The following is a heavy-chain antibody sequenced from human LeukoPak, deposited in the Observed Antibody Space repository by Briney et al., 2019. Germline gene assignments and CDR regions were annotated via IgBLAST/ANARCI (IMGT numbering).Heavy chain of an antibody. CDR3: AKDHYFDSSRAFDI. CDR1: GFTFNNYA. J-gene: IGHJ3*02. CDR2: VSGSGGNT. Sequence: GGSLRLSCAASGFTFNNYAMSWVRQAPGQGLEWVSGVSGSGGNTYYADSVRGRFTISRDNSKNTLYLQMNSLRAEDTAVYYCAKDHYFDSSRAFDIWGQGTMVTVSS. D-gene: IGHD3-22*01. V-gene: IGHV3-23*01.